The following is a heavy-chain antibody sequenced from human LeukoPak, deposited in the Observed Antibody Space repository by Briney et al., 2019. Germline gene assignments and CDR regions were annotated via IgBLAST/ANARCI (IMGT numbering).Heavy chain of an antibody. CDR2: ISGNGGST. CDR3: AKDRSYAFDY. V-gene: IGHV3-23*01. D-gene: IGHD1-26*01. CDR1: GFTFSSYS. Sequence: PGGSLRLSCAASGFTFSSYSMNWVRQAPGKGLEWVSAISGNGGSTYYADSVKGRFTISRDNSKNTLFLQMNSLRAEDTAVYYCAKDRSYAFDYWGQGTLVTVSS. J-gene: IGHJ4*02.